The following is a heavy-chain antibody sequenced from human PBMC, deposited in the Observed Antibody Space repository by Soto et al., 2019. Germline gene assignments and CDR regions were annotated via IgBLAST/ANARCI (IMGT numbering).Heavy chain of an antibody. CDR1: GYTFTGYY. CDR3: ARTGLYSSSSLAYYYGMDV. D-gene: IGHD6-6*01. V-gene: IGHV1-2*02. Sequence: RASVKVSCKASGYTFTGYYMHWVRQAPGQGLEWMGWINPNSGGTNYAQKFQGRVTMTRDTSISTAYMELSRLRSDDTAVYYCARTGLYSSSSLAYYYGMDVWGQGTTVTVSS. CDR2: INPNSGGT. J-gene: IGHJ6*02.